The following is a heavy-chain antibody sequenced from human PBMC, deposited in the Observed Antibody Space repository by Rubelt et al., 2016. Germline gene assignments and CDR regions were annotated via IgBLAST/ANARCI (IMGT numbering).Heavy chain of an antibody. CDR1: GFSFSSHG. V-gene: IGHV3-23*01. Sequence: GFGGGLVQPGGSLRLSCAASGFSFSSHGINWVRQVPGKGLEWVSGITGSGFSTYYADSMKGRFTISRDNSKNTLYLQMSSLRVEDTAIYFCAKEWRGLAVTNRFDSWGQGTLVTVSS. D-gene: IGHD6-19*01. CDR2: ITGSGFST. CDR3: AKEWRGLAVTNRFDS. J-gene: IGHJ5*01.